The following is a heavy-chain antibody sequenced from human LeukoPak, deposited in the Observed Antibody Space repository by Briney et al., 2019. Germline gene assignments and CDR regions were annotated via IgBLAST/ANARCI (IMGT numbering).Heavy chain of an antibody. CDR1: GFTFSNNA. CDR3: ARDRAWNYFDY. J-gene: IGHJ4*02. CDR2: TSTSGGSA. Sequence: QSGGSLRLSCAASGFTFSNNAMSWVRQAPGKGLEWVSATSTSGGSAYYADSVKGRFTISRDNSKNTLYLQMDSLRADDTAVYYCARDRAWNYFDYWGQGTLVTVSS. V-gene: IGHV3-23*01. D-gene: IGHD3-3*01.